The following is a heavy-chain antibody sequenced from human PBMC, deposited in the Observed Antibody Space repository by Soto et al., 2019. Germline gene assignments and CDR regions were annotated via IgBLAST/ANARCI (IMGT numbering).Heavy chain of an antibody. CDR3: ARQRTSVVTQAYFDV. V-gene: IGHV4-38-2*01. CDR2: IYYSGRT. J-gene: IGHJ4*02. Sequence: SETLSLTCAVSGYSISTGYYWGWIRQPPGKGLEWIGSIYYSGRTYNNPSLRSRVSMSIDTSKDQFSLKLKSVTAADTALYFCARQRTSVVTQAYFDVWGPGSLVTVSS. D-gene: IGHD2-21*02. CDR1: GYSISTGYY.